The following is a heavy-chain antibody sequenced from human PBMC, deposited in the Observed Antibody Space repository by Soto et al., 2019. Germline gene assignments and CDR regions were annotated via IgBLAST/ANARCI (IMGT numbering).Heavy chain of an antibody. D-gene: IGHD4-17*01. J-gene: IGHJ5*02. CDR2: INPSDGKT. CDR3: ATDLATVRRRSDH. V-gene: IGHV1-24*01. Sequence: MQWARQSPGKGLEWMGVINPSDGKTIYAQKFQGRVTMTEDTSTDTAYMELSSLRSEDTAVYFCATDLATVRRRSDHWGQGTLVTVSS.